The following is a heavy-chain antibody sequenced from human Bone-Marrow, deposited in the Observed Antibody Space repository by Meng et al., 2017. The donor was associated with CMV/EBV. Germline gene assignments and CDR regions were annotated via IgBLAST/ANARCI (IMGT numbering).Heavy chain of an antibody. D-gene: IGHD6-6*01. CDR1: GGSVSSGSDD. CDR2: NSYSGST. V-gene: IGHV4-61*01. CDR3: AGEGKGYSSSLESDY. J-gene: IGHJ4*02. Sequence: SETRSLTCTVAGGSVSSGSDDWSGIRQPPGKGLEWIGHNSYSGSTNYNPSLKSRVTISGDTSKDQFSLKLGSVTAVDTAGDYWAGEGKGYSSSLESDYWGQGTLVTVSS.